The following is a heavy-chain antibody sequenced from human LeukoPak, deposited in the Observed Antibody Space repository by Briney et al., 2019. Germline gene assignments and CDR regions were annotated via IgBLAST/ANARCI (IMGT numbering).Heavy chain of an antibody. D-gene: IGHD4-17*01. CDR3: AGTVTTLGMDV. CDR1: GGSISSYY. Sequence: SETLSLTCTVSGGSISSYYWSWIRQPPGKGLERIGYIYYSGSTNYNPSLKSRVTISVDTSKNQFSLKLSSVTAADTAVYYCAGTVTTLGMDVWGQGTTVTVSS. V-gene: IGHV4-59*01. J-gene: IGHJ6*02. CDR2: IYYSGST.